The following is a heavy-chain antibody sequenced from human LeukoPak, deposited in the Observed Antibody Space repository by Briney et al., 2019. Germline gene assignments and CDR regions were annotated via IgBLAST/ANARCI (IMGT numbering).Heavy chain of an antibody. CDR3: ARGLTFGGFDY. CDR2: IQVSGIT. V-gene: IGHV4-59*11. Sequence: SETLSLTCTVSGGSIGSLYWSWIRQTPGKGLGWIGYIQVSGITNYNPSLNGRVTISLETSKNQVSLKLSSVTAADTAVYYCARGLTFGGFDYWGQGTLVTVSS. J-gene: IGHJ4*02. CDR1: GGSIGSLY. D-gene: IGHD3-16*01.